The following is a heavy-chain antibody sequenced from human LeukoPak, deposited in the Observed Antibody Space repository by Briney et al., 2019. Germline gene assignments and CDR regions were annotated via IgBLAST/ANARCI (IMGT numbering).Heavy chain of an antibody. CDR3: ARGLAARRRGYFDY. Sequence: SETLSLTCTVSGGSISSSSYYWGWIPQPPGKGLEWIGSIYYSGSTYYNPSLKSRVTISVDTSKNQFSLKLSSVTTADTAVYYCARGLAARRRGYFDYWGQGTLVTVSS. D-gene: IGHD6-6*01. CDR1: GGSISSSSYY. CDR2: IYYSGST. V-gene: IGHV4-39*01. J-gene: IGHJ4*02.